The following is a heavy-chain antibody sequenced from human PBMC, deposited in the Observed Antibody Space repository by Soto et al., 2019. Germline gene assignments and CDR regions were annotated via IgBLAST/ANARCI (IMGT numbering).Heavy chain of an antibody. CDR1: SGSISSSNW. Sequence: SETMSLTCAVSSGSISSSNWWSWVRQPPGKGLEWIGEIYHSGSTNYNPSLKSRVTISVDKSKNQFSLKLSSVTAADTAVYYCARESRYYGSGSYEGWFDPWGQGTLVTVS. J-gene: IGHJ5*02. V-gene: IGHV4-4*02. CDR2: IYHSGST. CDR3: ARESRYYGSGSYEGWFDP. D-gene: IGHD3-10*01.